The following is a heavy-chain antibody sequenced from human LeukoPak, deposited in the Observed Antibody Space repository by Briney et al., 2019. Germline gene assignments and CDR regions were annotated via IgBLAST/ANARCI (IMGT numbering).Heavy chain of an antibody. D-gene: IGHD6-13*01. CDR3: ASGPYSSSYFAS. CDR1: GFTFTNFA. J-gene: IGHJ4*02. V-gene: IGHV3-23*01. Sequence: GGSLRLSCAASGFTFTNFAMKWVRQAPGKGLEWVADISGGGEHTFYADSVKGRFTISRDNSKDTLHLQMSILRPEDTALYYCASGPYSSSYFASWGQGTMVTVSS. CDR2: ISGGGEHT.